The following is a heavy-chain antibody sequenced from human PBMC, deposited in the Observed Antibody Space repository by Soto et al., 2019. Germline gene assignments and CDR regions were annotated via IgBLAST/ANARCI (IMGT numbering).Heavy chain of an antibody. D-gene: IGHD3-3*01. CDR1: GYTFTSYD. CDR2: MNPNSGNT. Sequence: GASVKVSCKASGYTFTSYDINWVRQATGQGLEWMGWMNPNSGNTGYAQKFQGRVTMTRNTSISTAYMELSSLRSEDTAVYYCARGLLDTIFGVVMRRPFDYWGQGTLVTVSS. V-gene: IGHV1-8*02. CDR3: ARGLLDTIFGVVMRRPFDY. J-gene: IGHJ4*02.